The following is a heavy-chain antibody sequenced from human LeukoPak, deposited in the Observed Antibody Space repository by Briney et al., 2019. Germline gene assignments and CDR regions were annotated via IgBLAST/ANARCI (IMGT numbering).Heavy chain of an antibody. CDR3: AKDRVAVTRLGAFDI. J-gene: IGHJ3*02. D-gene: IGHD3-3*01. CDR2: ISGSGGST. V-gene: IGHV3-23*01. Sequence: RGPLRLSCAASGFTFSSYAMSWVRQAPGKGLEWVSAISGSGGSTYYADSVKGRFTISRDNSKNTLYLQMNSLRAEDTAVYYCAKDRVAVTRLGAFDIWGQGTMVTVSS. CDR1: GFTFSSYA.